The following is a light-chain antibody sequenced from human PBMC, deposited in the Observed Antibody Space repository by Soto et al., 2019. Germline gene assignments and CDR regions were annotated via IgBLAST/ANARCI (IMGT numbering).Light chain of an antibody. CDR3: QQYGSSPWT. J-gene: IGKJ1*01. CDR1: QSVSSSY. CDR2: GAS. V-gene: IGKV3-20*01. Sequence: EIVLTQSPGTLSLSPGERATLSCRASQSVSSSYLAWDQQKPGQAPRPLIYGASSRAIGIPDRFSGSGSGTDFTLNISRLEPEDFAVYYCQQYGSSPWTFGEGTKVEIK.